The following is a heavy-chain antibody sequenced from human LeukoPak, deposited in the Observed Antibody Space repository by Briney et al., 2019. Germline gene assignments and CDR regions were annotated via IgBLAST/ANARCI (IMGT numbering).Heavy chain of an antibody. CDR2: ISGSGGST. Sequence: GGSLRLSCAASGFTFSSYAMSRVRQAPGKGLEWVSAISGSGGSTYYADSVKGRFIISRDNSKNTLYLQMNSLRAEDTAVYYCAKDLWYSYGSTSFDYWGQGTLVTVSS. V-gene: IGHV3-23*01. CDR3: AKDLWYSYGSTSFDY. J-gene: IGHJ4*02. D-gene: IGHD5-18*01. CDR1: GFTFSSYA.